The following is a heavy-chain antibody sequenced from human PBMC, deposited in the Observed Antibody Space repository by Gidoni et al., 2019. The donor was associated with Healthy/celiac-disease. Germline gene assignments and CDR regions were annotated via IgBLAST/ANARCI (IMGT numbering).Heavy chain of an antibody. V-gene: IGHV1-69*01. CDR3: ARSGPGRYYYDSSGYYADY. J-gene: IGHJ4*02. CDR1: GGTFSSSA. Sequence: QVQLVQSGAEVQKPGSSVTVSCKASGGTFSSSAISWVRQAPGQGLEWMGGIIPIFGTANYAQKFQGRVTITADESTSTAYMELSSLRSEDTAVYYCARSGPGRYYYDSSGYYADYWGQGTLVTVSS. D-gene: IGHD3-22*01. CDR2: IIPIFGTA.